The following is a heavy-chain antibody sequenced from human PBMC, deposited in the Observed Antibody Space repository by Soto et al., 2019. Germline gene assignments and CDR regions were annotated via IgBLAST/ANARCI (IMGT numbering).Heavy chain of an antibody. Sequence: SVKVSCKASGYTFTSYGISWVRQAPGQGLEWMGWISAYNGNTNYAQKLQGRVTITRDMSTSTAYMELSSLRSEDTAVYYCVAELAHEYWGQGTPVTVSS. CDR1: GYTFTSYG. J-gene: IGHJ4*02. CDR2: ISAYNGNT. D-gene: IGHD1-1*01. V-gene: IGHV1-18*01. CDR3: VAELAHEY.